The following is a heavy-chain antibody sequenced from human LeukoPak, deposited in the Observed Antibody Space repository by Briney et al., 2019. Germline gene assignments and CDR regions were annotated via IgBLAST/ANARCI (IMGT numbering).Heavy chain of an antibody. J-gene: IGHJ4*02. CDR2: IKSKTDGGTT. CDR1: GFTFSNAW. Sequence: GGSLRLSCAASGFTFSNAWMSWVRQAPGKGLEWVGRIKSKTDGGTTDYAAPVKGRFTISRDDSKNTLYLQMNSLRAEDTAVYYCARDFTAFDYWGQGTLVTVSS. CDR3: ARDFTAFDY. D-gene: IGHD3-16*01. V-gene: IGHV3-15*01.